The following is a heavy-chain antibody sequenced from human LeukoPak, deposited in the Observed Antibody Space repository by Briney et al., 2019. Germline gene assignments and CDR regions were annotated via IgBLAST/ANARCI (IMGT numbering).Heavy chain of an antibody. Sequence: SQTLSLTCTVSGGSISSYYWSWIRHPPKKGLEWIGYIYYSGSTNYNPSLKSRATIPVETSKNQFSLKLSSVTAADTAVYYCARDRIIVGATGNWFDPWGQGTLVTVSS. V-gene: IGHV4-59*01. CDR3: ARDRIIVGATGNWFDP. J-gene: IGHJ5*02. CDR2: IYYSGST. D-gene: IGHD1-26*01. CDR1: GGSISSYY.